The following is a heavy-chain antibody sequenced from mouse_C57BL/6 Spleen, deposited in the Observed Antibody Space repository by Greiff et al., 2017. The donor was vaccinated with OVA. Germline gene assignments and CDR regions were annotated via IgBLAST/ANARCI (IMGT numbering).Heavy chain of an antibody. CDR1: GFTFSSYA. J-gene: IGHJ1*03. D-gene: IGHD2-5*01. Sequence: EVMLVESGGGLVKPGGSLKLSCAASGFTFSSYAMSWVRQTPEKRLEWVATISDGGSYTYYPDNVKGRFTISRDNAKNNLYLQMSHLKSEDTAMYYCARYSNYDWYFDVWGTGTTVTVSS. V-gene: IGHV5-4*03. CDR2: ISDGGSYT. CDR3: ARYSNYDWYFDV.